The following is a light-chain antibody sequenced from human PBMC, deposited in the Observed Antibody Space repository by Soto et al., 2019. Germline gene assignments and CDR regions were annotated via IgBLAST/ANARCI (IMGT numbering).Light chain of an antibody. CDR1: QSISSW. J-gene: IGKJ4*01. CDR2: DAS. Sequence: DIQMTQSPSTLSASVGDRVTITCRASQSISSWLDWYQQKPGKAPKLLIYDASSLESGVPSRFSGSGSGTEFTLTISSLQPDDFATYYCQQYNSYSLLTFGGGTKVEIK. CDR3: QQYNSYSLLT. V-gene: IGKV1-5*01.